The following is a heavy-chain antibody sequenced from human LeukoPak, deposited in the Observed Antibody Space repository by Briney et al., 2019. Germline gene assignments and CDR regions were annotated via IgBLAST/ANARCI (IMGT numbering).Heavy chain of an antibody. CDR3: AGLGYCSSTSCYRYYYYYMDV. Sequence: SETLSPTCTVSGGSISSYYWSWIRQPPGKGLEWIGYIYTSGSTNYNPSLKSRVTISVDTSKNQFSLKLSSVTAADTAVYYCAGLGYCSSTSCYRYYYYYMDVWGKGTTVTVSS. CDR2: IYTSGST. J-gene: IGHJ6*03. V-gene: IGHV4-4*09. CDR1: GGSISSYY. D-gene: IGHD2-2*01.